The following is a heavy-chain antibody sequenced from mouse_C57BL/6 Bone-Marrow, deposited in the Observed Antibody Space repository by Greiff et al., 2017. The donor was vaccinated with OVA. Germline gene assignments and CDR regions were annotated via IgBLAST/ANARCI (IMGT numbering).Heavy chain of an antibody. CDR3: ARRDWDDAMDY. CDR2: IDTNSGGT. Sequence: QVQLQQPGAELVKPGASVKLSCKASGYTFTSYWMHWVKQRPGRGLEWIGRIDTNSGGTKYNEKFKSKATLTVDKPSSTAYMQLSSLTSEDSAVYYCARRDWDDAMDYWGQGTSVTVSS. D-gene: IGHD4-1*01. J-gene: IGHJ4*01. V-gene: IGHV1-72*01. CDR1: GYTFTSYW.